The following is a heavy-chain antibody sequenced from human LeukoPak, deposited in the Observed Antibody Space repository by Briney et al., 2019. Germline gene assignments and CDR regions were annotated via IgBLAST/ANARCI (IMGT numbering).Heavy chain of an antibody. V-gene: IGHV3-30*18. Sequence: GGSLRLSCAASGFTFSNYGMHWVRQAPGKGLEWVAVISYDGKNEYYTDSVKGRFTISRDNAKNTLYLQMNSLRAEDTAVYYCAKQMAVDYFDYWGQGTLVTVSS. J-gene: IGHJ4*02. D-gene: IGHD5-24*01. CDR3: AKQMAVDYFDY. CDR1: GFTFSNYG. CDR2: ISYDGKNE.